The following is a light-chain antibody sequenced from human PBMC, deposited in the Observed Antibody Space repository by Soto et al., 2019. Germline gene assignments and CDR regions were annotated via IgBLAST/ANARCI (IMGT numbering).Light chain of an antibody. CDR2: GAS. CDR3: QQYNSQSPWT. Sequence: VMTQSPATLSVSPGDRATLSCRASQNIGTNVAWYQHKPGQAPRLLIYGASTSATDIPPRFSGSGSGSEFSLTVSSLQSEDFATYYGQQYNSQSPWTCGQGTNVEIK. CDR1: QNIGTN. V-gene: IGKV3-15*01. J-gene: IGKJ1*01.